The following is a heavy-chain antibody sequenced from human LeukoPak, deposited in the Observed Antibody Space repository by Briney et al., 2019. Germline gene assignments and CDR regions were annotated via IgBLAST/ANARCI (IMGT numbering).Heavy chain of an antibody. V-gene: IGHV1-69*13. D-gene: IGHD3-10*01. J-gene: IGHJ4*02. CDR1: GGTLSSYA. CDR3: ARDFTMDSGDGY. CDR2: IIPIFGTA. Sequence: SVKVSCKASGGTLSSYAISWVRQAPGQGLEWMGGIIPIFGTANYAQKFQGRVTITADESTSTAYMELSSLRSEDTAVYYCARDFTMDSGDGYWSQGTLVTVSS.